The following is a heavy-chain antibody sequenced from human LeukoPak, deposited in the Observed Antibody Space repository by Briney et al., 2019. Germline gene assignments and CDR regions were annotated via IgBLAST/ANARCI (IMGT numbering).Heavy chain of an antibody. CDR1: GGYISAYY. CDR3: ARRLRTYFDY. J-gene: IGHJ4*02. Sequence: SETLSLTCAVSGGYISAYYWNWIRQPPGKGLEWIGYIFTGSTTYNPSLKSRVTISVDTPKNQFSLKLSSVTAAATAVYYCARRLRTYFDYWGQGSLVTVSS. V-gene: IGHV4-4*09. CDR2: IFTGST.